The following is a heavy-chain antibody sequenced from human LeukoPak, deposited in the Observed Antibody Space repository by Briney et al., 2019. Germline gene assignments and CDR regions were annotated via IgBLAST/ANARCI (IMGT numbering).Heavy chain of an antibody. Sequence: SETLSLTCTVSGGSISSSNYYWGWIRQPPGKGLEWIVSIYYSGSTYYNPSLKSRVTISVDTSKNQFSLKLSSVTAADTAVYYCARNSVDTAMVLLYCFDYWGQGTLLTVSS. J-gene: IGHJ4*02. D-gene: IGHD5-18*01. CDR3: ARNSVDTAMVLLYCFDY. V-gene: IGHV4-39*01. CDR2: IYYSGST. CDR1: GGSISSSNYY.